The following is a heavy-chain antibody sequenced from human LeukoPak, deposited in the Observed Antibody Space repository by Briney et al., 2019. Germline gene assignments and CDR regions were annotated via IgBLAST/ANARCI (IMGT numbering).Heavy chain of an antibody. Sequence: SETLSLTCTVSGGSISSSSHSWGWIRQAPGKGLEWIGSIYYRETTYYNPSLKSRVTISVDTSKNQFSLKLSSVTAADTAVYYCAKFLYDMSGYYFDYWGQGTLVTVSS. CDR3: AKFLYDMSGYYFDY. J-gene: IGHJ4*02. CDR1: GGSISSSSHS. D-gene: IGHD3-22*01. V-gene: IGHV4-39*01. CDR2: IYYRETT.